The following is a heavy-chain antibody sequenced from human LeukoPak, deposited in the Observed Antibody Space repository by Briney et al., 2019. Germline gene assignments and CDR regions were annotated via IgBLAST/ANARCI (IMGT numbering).Heavy chain of an antibody. J-gene: IGHJ6*02. CDR2: MNPNSGNT. CDR1: GYTFTSYD. CDR3: ARGYSSWFPYYYYYGMDV. D-gene: IGHD6-13*01. V-gene: IGHV1-8*01. Sequence: ASVKVSCKASGYTFTSYDINWVRQATGQGLEWMGWMNPNSGNTGYAQKFQGRVTTTRNTSISTAYMELSSLRSEDTAVYYCARGYSSWFPYYYYYGMDVWGQGTTVTVSS.